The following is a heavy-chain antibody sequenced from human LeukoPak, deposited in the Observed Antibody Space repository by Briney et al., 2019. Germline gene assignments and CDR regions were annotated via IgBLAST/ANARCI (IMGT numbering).Heavy chain of an antibody. CDR3: ARVGRYPGGYMDV. V-gene: IGHV4-38-2*02. CDR2: IYHSGST. D-gene: IGHD1-14*01. J-gene: IGHJ6*03. CDR1: GYSISSGYY. Sequence: SETLSLTCTVSGYSISSGYYWGWIRQPPGKGLEWIGSIYHSGSTYYNPSLKSRVTISVDTSKNQFSLKLSSVTAADTAVYYCARVGRYPGGYMDVWGKRTTVTVSS.